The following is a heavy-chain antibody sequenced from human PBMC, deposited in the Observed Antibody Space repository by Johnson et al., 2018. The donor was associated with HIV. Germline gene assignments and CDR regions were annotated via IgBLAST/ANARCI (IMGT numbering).Heavy chain of an antibody. V-gene: IGHV3-30*02. J-gene: IGHJ3*02. CDR1: GFTFSSYG. D-gene: IGHD3-22*01. CDR3: AKETRDSRSAFDI. Sequence: QVQLVESGGGLVKPGGSLRLSCAASGFTFSSYGIHWVRQAPGKGLEWVAFTQYDGSNKYYADSVKGRFTISRDNSKKTLYLQMNSLRAEDTAVYYCAKETRDSRSAFDIWGQGTLVTVSS. CDR2: TQYDGSNK.